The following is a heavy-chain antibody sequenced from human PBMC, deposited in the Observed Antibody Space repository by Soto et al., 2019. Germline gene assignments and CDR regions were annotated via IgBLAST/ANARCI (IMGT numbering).Heavy chain of an antibody. CDR2: ISGSGGST. D-gene: IGHD3-16*02. V-gene: IGHV3-23*01. J-gene: IGHJ5*02. CDR1: GFTFSSYA. Sequence: GGSLRLSCAASGFTFSSYAMSWVRQPPGKGLEWVSAISGSGGSTYYADSVKGRFTISRDNSKNTLYLQMNSLRAEDTAVYYCAKVAAFLIVSFAPNWFDPWGQGTLVTVSS. CDR3: AKVAAFLIVSFAPNWFDP.